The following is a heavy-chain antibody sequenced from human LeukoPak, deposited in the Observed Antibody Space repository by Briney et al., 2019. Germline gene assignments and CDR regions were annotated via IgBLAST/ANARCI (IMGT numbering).Heavy chain of an antibody. V-gene: IGHV4-39*01. CDR1: GGSISSSSYY. CDR3: ASLKTVPAATTYHYYGMDV. J-gene: IGHJ6*02. Sequence: PSETLSLTCTVSGGSISSSSYYWGWIRQPPGKGLEWIGSIYYSGSTYYNPSLKSRVTISVDTSKNQFSLKLSSVTAADTAVYYCASLKTVPAATTYHYYGMDVWGQGTTVTVPS. CDR2: IYYSGST. D-gene: IGHD2-2*01.